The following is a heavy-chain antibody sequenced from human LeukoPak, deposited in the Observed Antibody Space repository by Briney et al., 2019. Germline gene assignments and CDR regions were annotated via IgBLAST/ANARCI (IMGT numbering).Heavy chain of an antibody. V-gene: IGHV1-58*02. CDR1: GFTFTSSA. D-gene: IGHD3-10*01. J-gene: IGHJ4*02. CDR2: IVVGSGNT. CDR3: AALPYYYGSGSYYVDY. Sequence: GTSVKVSCKASGFTFTSSAMQWVRQARGQRLEWIGWIVVGSGNTNYAQKFQERVIITRDMSTSTAYMELSSLRSEDTAVYYCAALPYYYGSGSYYVDYWGQGTLVTVSS.